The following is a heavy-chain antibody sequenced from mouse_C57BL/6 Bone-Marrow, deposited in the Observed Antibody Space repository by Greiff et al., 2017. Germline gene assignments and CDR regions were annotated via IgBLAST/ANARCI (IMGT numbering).Heavy chain of an antibody. CDR2: IDPENGDT. D-gene: IGHD2-14*01. V-gene: IGHV14-4*01. Sequence: EVQLQQSGAELVRPGASVKLSCTASGFNINDDYMHWVKQRPEQGLEWIGWIDPENGDTEYASKFQGKATLTADTSSNTAYLQRSSLTAEDTAVYDGTTELYYRKRYYAMDYWGQGTSVTVSA. CDR1: GFNINDDY. J-gene: IGHJ4*01. CDR3: TTELYYRKRYYAMDY.